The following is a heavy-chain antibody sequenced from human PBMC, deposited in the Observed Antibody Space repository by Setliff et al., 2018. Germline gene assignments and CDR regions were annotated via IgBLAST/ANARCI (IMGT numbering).Heavy chain of an antibody. V-gene: IGHV1-18*01. J-gene: IGHJ4*02. Sequence: GASVKVSCKASGDTFSTYALSWVRQAPGQGLEWMGWINNYNMNTNYPQKFLGRVTMTTDTSTSTAYMELRSLRPDDTAVYYCARINFYVSSGYYYASDNWGQGTLVTVSS. D-gene: IGHD3-22*01. CDR2: INNYNMNT. CDR3: ARINFYVSSGYYYASDN. CDR1: GDTFSTYA.